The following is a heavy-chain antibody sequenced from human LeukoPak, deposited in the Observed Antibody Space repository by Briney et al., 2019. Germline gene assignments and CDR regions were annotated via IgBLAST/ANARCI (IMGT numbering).Heavy chain of an antibody. CDR1: GGSISSYY. CDR3: ARDNIDSYGPYFDY. J-gene: IGHJ4*02. Sequence: SETLSLTCTVSGGSISSYYWSWIRQPPGKGLEWIGYIYYSGSTNYNPSPKSRVTISVDTSKNQFSLKLSSVTAADTAVYYCARDNIDSYGPYFDYWGQRTLVTVSS. CDR2: IYYSGST. D-gene: IGHD5-18*01. V-gene: IGHV4-59*01.